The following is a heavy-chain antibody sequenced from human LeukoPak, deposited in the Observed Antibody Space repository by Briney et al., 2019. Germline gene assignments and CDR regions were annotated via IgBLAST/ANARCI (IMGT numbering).Heavy chain of an antibody. CDR2: ISNDGSNK. J-gene: IGHJ4*02. CDR1: GFTFSSNA. D-gene: IGHD3-10*01. V-gene: IGHV3-30*04. Sequence: GGSLRLSCAASGFTFSSNAMHWVRQAPGKGLEWVAVISNDGSNKYYADSVKGRFTISRDNSKNALYLQMNSLRAEDTAVYYCATPFELFDYWGQGTLVTVSS. CDR3: ATPFELFDY.